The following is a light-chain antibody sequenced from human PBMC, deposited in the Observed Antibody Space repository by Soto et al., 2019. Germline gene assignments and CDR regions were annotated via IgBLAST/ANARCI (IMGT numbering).Light chain of an antibody. V-gene: IGKV1-5*03. J-gene: IGKJ2*01. CDR3: QYYSTYPYT. CDR1: QSISPW. CDR2: KVS. Sequence: DIQMTQSPSTLSASVGDRVTISCRASQSISPWLAWFQQKPGKAPKLLIYKVSNLDTGVPSRFSGSGSGTEFTLTISSLQPDDFATYYCQYYSTYPYTFGQGTKVDIK.